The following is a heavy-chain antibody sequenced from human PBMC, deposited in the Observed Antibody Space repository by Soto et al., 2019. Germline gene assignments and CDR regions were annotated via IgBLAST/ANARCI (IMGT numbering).Heavy chain of an antibody. Sequence: PSETLSLTCTVSGGSISSYYWSWIRQPAGKGLEWIGRIYTSGSTNYNPSLKSRVTMPVDTSKNQFSLKLSSVTAADTAVYYCARATRDYGDYGYFDYWGQGTLVTVSS. D-gene: IGHD4-17*01. V-gene: IGHV4-4*07. CDR1: GGSISSYY. J-gene: IGHJ4*02. CDR3: ARATRDYGDYGYFDY. CDR2: IYTSGST.